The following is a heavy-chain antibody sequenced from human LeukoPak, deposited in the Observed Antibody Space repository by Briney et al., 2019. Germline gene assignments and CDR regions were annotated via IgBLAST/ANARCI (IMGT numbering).Heavy chain of an antibody. D-gene: IGHD3-9*01. J-gene: IGHJ4*02. Sequence: SETLSLTCTVSGGSISTSSYYWGWIRQPPGKGLEWIGNIYYSGSTYYNPSLKSRVTISVDTSKNQFSLKLSSVTAADTAVYYCAADWDILTGFGYWGQGALVTVSS. V-gene: IGHV4-39*07. CDR2: IYYSGST. CDR1: GGSISTSSYY. CDR3: AADWDILTGFGY.